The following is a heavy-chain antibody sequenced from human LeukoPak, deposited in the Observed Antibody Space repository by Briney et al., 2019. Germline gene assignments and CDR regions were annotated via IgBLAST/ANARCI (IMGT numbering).Heavy chain of an antibody. CDR3: ASGVTAMAY. CDR2: ISYDGSNR. CDR1: GFTFSSYG. V-gene: IGHV3-30*03. J-gene: IGHJ4*02. Sequence: GGSLRPSCAASGFTFSSYGMHWVRQAPGKGLEWVAVISYDGSNRYYADSVKGRFTISRDTSKNTLYLQMNSLRAEDTAVYYCASGVTAMAYWGQGTLVTVSS. D-gene: IGHD2-21*02.